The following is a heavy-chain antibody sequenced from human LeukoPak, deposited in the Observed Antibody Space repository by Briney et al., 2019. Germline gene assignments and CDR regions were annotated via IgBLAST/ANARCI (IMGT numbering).Heavy chain of an antibody. J-gene: IGHJ6*03. CDR1: GFTFSSYG. V-gene: IGHV3-30*18. CDR3: AKELRYYDFWSGYYQSTYYYYMDV. D-gene: IGHD3-3*01. Sequence: PGGSLRLSCAASGFTFSSYGMHWVRQAPGKGLEWVAVISYDGSNKYYADSVKGRFTISRDNSKNTLYLQMNSLRAEDTAVYYCAKELRYYDFWSGYYQSTYYYYMDVWGKGTTVTVSS. CDR2: ISYDGSNK.